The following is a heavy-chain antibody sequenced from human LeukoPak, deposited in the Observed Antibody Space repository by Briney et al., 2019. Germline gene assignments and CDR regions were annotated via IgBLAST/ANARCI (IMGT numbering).Heavy chain of an antibody. V-gene: IGHV3-48*01. J-gene: IGHJ5*02. Sequence: GSLRLSCAASGFTFSSYSMNWVRQAPGKGLEWVSYISSSSSTIYYADSAKGRFTISRDNAKNSLYLQMTNLRVDDTAIYYCARGNGNVGGRLDPWGQGTRVTVSS. CDR3: ARGNGNVGGRLDP. CDR1: GFTFSSYS. CDR2: ISSSSSTI. D-gene: IGHD2-8*01.